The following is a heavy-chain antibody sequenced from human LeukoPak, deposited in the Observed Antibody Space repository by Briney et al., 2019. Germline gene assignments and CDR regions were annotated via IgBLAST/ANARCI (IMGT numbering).Heavy chain of an antibody. V-gene: IGHV4-59*01. CDR3: ARTYRYDFWSGYYH. CDR2: IYYTGST. J-gene: IGHJ4*02. CDR1: GGSINSYY. D-gene: IGHD3-3*01. Sequence: SETLSLTCTVSGGSINSYYWSWIRQPPGKGLEWIGYIYYTGSTNYNPSLKSRVIISVDTSKNQFSLKLSSVTAADTAVYYRARTYRYDFWSGYYHWGQGTPVTVSS.